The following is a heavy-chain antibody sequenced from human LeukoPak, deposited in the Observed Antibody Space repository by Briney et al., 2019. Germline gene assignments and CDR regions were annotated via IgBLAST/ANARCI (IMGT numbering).Heavy chain of an antibody. D-gene: IGHD3-22*01. CDR2: INPNSGGT. V-gene: IGHV1-2*02. CDR1: GYTFTDYY. J-gene: IGHJ4*02. Sequence: ASVKVSCKASGYTFTDYYMHWVRQAPGQGLEWMGWINPNSGGTNYAQKFQGRVTMTRDTSISTDYMELSRLRSDDTAVYHCARVYLGVYYYGSSGYSHLDYWGQGTLVTVSS. CDR3: ARVYLGVYYYGSSGYSHLDY.